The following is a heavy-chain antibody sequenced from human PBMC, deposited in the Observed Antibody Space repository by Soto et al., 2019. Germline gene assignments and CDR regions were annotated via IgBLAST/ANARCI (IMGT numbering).Heavy chain of an antibody. CDR1: GFPFRTYS. CDR2: ISANSKYI. V-gene: IGHV3-21*01. Sequence: GGSLRLSXAASGFPFRTYSMNWVRQAPGKGLEWVSSISANSKYIYYADSMKGRFTVSRDNAKDSLYLQIDSLRAEDTAVYYCARDIAPSTLPARWFDPWGQGTLVTVSS. J-gene: IGHJ5*02. D-gene: IGHD2-2*01. CDR3: ARDIAPSTLPARWFDP.